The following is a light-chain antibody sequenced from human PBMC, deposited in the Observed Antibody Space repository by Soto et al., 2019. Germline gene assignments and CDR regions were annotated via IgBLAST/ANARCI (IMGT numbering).Light chain of an antibody. CDR1: QRISRN. J-gene: IGKJ1*01. Sequence: EIVMTQSPATLSVSPGESATLSCRASQRISRNLAWYQQKPGQAPRLLIYDASTRATAIPARFSGSGSETEVTLTVSSLQSEDSAVYYCQQYNNWPPWTFGQGTKVEIK. CDR3: QQYNNWPPWT. CDR2: DAS. V-gene: IGKV3-15*01.